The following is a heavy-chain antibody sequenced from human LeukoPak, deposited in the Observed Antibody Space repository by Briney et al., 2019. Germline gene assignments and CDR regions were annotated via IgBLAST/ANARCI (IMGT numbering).Heavy chain of an antibody. J-gene: IGHJ5*02. CDR2: INHSGST. CDR1: GGSFSGYY. CDR3: ARLRTMVRGVIMGFDP. Sequence: SETLSLTCAVYGGSFSGYYWSWIRQPPGKGLEWIGEINHSGSTNYNPSLKSRVTISVDTSKNQFSLKLSSVTAADTAVYYCARLRTMVRGVIMGFDPWGQGTLVTVSS. V-gene: IGHV4-34*01. D-gene: IGHD3-10*01.